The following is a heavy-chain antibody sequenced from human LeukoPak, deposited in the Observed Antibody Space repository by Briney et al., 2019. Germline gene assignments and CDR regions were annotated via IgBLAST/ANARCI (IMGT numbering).Heavy chain of an antibody. V-gene: IGHV3-74*01. Sequence: GGSLRLSCAASGFTFSNYWMHWVRQAPGKGLVWVSRINTDGSRITYADSVKGRFTISRDNSKNTLYLQMNSLRAEDTAVYYCAKDPQGWNYLAFFDYWGQGTLVTVSS. J-gene: IGHJ4*02. CDR2: INTDGSRI. CDR3: AKDPQGWNYLAFFDY. CDR1: GFTFSNYW. D-gene: IGHD1-7*01.